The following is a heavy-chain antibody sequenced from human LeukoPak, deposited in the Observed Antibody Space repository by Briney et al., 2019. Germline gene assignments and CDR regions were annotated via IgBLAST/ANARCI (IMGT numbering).Heavy chain of an antibody. D-gene: IGHD2-2*01. J-gene: IGHJ4*02. V-gene: IGHV1-69*13. Sequence: SVKVCCKASGGTFSSYAISWVRQAPGQGLEWMGGIIFGTANYAQKFQGRVTITADESTSTAYMELSSLRSEDTAVYYCARDQLLGYFDYWGQGTLVTVSS. CDR1: GGTFSSYA. CDR3: ARDQLLGYFDY. CDR2: IIFGTA.